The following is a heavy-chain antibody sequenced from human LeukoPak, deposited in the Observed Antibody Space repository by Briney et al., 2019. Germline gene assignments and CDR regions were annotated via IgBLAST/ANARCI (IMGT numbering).Heavy chain of an antibody. J-gene: IGHJ6*03. CDR2: ISYNGINE. CDR1: GFSFSDYN. Sequence: GGSLRLSCAASGFSFSDYNMHWVRQAPGKGLEWMAVISYNGINEYYADSVKGRFTISRDNSKSTLLLQMNSLRAEDTAVYYCAKALIYYYMDVWGKGTTVTISS. V-gene: IGHV3-30*18. CDR3: AKALIYYYMDV. D-gene: IGHD2-8*01.